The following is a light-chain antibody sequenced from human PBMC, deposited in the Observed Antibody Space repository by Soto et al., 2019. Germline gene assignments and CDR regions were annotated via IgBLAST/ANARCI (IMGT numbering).Light chain of an antibody. V-gene: IGKV1-9*01. CDR2: AAS. CDR3: QQLNSYPLT. J-gene: IGKJ4*01. CDR1: QGISSY. Sequence: IQLTQSPSFLSASVGDRVTITCRASQGISSYLAWYQQKPGTAPKLLIYAASTLQSGVPSRFSGSGSGTEFTLTFSSLQPEDFATYYCQQLNSYPLTFGGGTKVEIK.